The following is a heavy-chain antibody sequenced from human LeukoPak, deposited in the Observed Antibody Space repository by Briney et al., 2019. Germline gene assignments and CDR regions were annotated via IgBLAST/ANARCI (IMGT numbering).Heavy chain of an antibody. Sequence: PGGSLRLSCTASGFTFSSYWVSWVRQAPGKGLEWVANIKQDGSEKHYVDSVKGRFTISRDNAKNSLYLQMNSLRTEDTAVYYCASYIAAAGTWSRWFDPWGQGSLVTVSS. CDR1: GFTFSSYW. V-gene: IGHV3-7*01. CDR2: IKQDGSEK. CDR3: ASYIAAAGTWSRWFDP. D-gene: IGHD6-13*01. J-gene: IGHJ5*02.